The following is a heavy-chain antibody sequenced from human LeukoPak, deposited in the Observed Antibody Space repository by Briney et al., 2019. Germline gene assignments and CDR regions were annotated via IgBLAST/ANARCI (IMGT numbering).Heavy chain of an antibody. D-gene: IGHD2-21*02. CDR1: GFTFSTYW. Sequence: GSLRLSCAASGFTFSTYWMSWVRQAPGKGLEWIGEINHSGSTNYNPSFKSRVTISVDTSKNQFSLKLTSVSAADTAVYYCARVWFGAYCGGDCFDWGQGTLVTVSS. CDR2: INHSGST. CDR3: ARVWFGAYCGGDCFD. J-gene: IGHJ4*02. V-gene: IGHV4-34*01.